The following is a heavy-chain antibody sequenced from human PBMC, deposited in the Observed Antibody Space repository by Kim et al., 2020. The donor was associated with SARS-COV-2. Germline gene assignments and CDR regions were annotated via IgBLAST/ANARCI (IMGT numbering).Heavy chain of an antibody. D-gene: IGHD5-12*01. CDR1: GFTFSSNA. CDR2: VSYDGNTQ. CDR3: ARDKGQYSGYDYQIGAFDY. V-gene: IGHV3-30*04. J-gene: IGHJ4*02. Sequence: GGSLRLSCAASGFTFSSNAIHWVRQAPGKGLEWVSVVSYDGNTQYYADSVKGRFTISRDNSKNTLYLQMNSLRVEDTAVYYCARDKGQYSGYDYQIGAFDYWGQGTLVTVPS.